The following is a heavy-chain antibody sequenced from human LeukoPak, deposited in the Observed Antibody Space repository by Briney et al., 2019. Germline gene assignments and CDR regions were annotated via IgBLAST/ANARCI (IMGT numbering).Heavy chain of an antibody. J-gene: IGHJ3*02. CDR2: ISSSSSYI. CDR3: ARGKDGAFDI. CDR1: GFTFSSYS. Sequence: GGSLRLSCAASGFTFSSYSVNWVRQAPGKGLEWVSSISSSSSYIYYADSVKGRFTISRDNAKNSLYLQMNSLRAEDTAVYYCARGKDGAFDIWGQGTMVTVSS. V-gene: IGHV3-21*01.